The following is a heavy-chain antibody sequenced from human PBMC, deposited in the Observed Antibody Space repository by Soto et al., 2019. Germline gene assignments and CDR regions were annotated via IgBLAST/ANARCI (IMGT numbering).Heavy chain of an antibody. CDR3: AKGPLYGDYVSG. CDR1: GFTFSSYA. D-gene: IGHD4-17*01. V-gene: IGHV3-23*01. CDR2: ISGRGGST. Sequence: EVQLLESGGGLVQPGGSLRLSCAASGFTFSSYAMSWVRQAPGKGLEWVSGISGRGGSTYYADSVKGQFTISRDNSKNTLYLQMNSLRAEDTAVYYCAKGPLYGDYVSGWGQGTLVTVSS. J-gene: IGHJ4*02.